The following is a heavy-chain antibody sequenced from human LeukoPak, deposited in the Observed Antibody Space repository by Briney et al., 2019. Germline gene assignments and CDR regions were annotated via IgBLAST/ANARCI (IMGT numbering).Heavy chain of an antibody. Sequence: GGSLRLSCAASGFTFSSYSMSWVRQAPGKGLEWVANIKQDGSEKYYVDSVKGRFTVSRDNAKNSLYLQMNSLRAEDTAVYFCARKGEVTAPTKNAFDIWGQRTMVTVSS. CDR1: GFTFSSYS. CDR3: ARKGEVTAPTKNAFDI. D-gene: IGHD2-21*02. CDR2: IKQDGSEK. J-gene: IGHJ3*02. V-gene: IGHV3-7*01.